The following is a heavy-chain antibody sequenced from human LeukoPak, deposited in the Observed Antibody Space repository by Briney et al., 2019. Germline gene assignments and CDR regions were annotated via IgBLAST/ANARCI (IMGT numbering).Heavy chain of an antibody. CDR1: GYTFTSYA. CDR2: IIPIFGTA. CDR3: ARGRGMTTYVRRTPEEDYMDV. V-gene: IGHV1-69*05. J-gene: IGHJ6*03. D-gene: IGHD4-11*01. Sequence: SVKVSCKASGYTFTSYAISWVRQAPGQGLEWMGGIIPIFGTANYAQKFQGRVTITTDESTSTAYMELSSPRSEDTAVYYCARGRGMTTYVRRTPEEDYMDVWGKGTTVTDSS.